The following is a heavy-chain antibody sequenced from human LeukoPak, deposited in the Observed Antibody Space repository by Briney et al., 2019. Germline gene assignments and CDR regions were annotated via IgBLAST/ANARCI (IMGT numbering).Heavy chain of an antibody. V-gene: IGHV3-30-3*01. D-gene: IGHD1-26*01. CDR3: PRDLGGNYGTFDY. CDR1: GFTFSSYA. J-gene: IGHJ4*02. Sequence: GGSLRLSCAASGFTFSSYAMHWVRQAPGKGLEWVAVISSDGNNKYFADSVKGRFTISRDNSKNTLYLLMNSLRTEDTAVYYCPRDLGGNYGTFDYWGQGTLVTVSS. CDR2: ISSDGNNK.